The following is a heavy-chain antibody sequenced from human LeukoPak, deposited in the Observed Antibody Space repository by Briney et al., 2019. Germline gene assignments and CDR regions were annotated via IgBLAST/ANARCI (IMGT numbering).Heavy chain of an antibody. D-gene: IGHD3-22*01. CDR2: IWYDGSNE. CDR3: ARVSNSGYSIDY. CDR1: GFSFSGYG. J-gene: IGHJ4*02. Sequence: PGRSLRLSCAVSGFSFSGYGRRWVRQAPGKGLEWVAVIWYDGSNENYANSAKGRFTISRDNSKNTLYLQMNSLRAEDTAVYFCARVSNSGYSIDYWGEGTLVTVSS. V-gene: IGHV3-33*01.